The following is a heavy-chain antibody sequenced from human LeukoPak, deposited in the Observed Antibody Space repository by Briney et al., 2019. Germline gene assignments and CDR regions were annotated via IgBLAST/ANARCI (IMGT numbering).Heavy chain of an antibody. CDR2: IYPGDSDT. CDR3: ASRWLVDAFDI. CDR1: GYSFTSYW. V-gene: IGHV5-51*01. J-gene: IGHJ3*02. Sequence: GGSLKISCKGSGYSFTSYWIGWVRQMPGKGLEWMGIIYPGDSDTRYSPSFQGQVTISADKSISTACLQWSSLKASDTAMYYCASRWLVDAFDIWGQGTMVTVSS. D-gene: IGHD6-19*01.